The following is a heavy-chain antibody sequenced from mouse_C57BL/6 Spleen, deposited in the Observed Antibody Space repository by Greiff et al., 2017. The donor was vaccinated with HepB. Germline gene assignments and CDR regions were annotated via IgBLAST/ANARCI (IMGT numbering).Heavy chain of an antibody. CDR3: ARGYDGAY. V-gene: IGHV1-82*01. Sequence: VQLQQSGPELVKPGASVKISCKASGYAFSSSWMNWVKQRPGKGLEWIGRIYPGDGDTNYNGKFKGKATLTADKSSSTAYMQLSSLTSEDSAVYFCARGYDGAYWGQGTLVTVSA. CDR1: GYAFSSSW. J-gene: IGHJ3*01. CDR2: IYPGDGDT. D-gene: IGHD2-2*01.